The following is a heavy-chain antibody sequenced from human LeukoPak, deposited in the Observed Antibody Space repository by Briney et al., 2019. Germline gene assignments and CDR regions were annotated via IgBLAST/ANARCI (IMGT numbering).Heavy chain of an antibody. D-gene: IGHD3-10*01. J-gene: IGHJ4*02. CDR2: IYYSGST. V-gene: IGHV4-30-4*01. CDR1: GGSISSGDYY. Sequence: SETLSLTCTVSGGSISSGDYYWSWIRQPPGKGLEWIGYIYYSGSTYYNPSLKSRVTMSVDTSKNQFSLKMSSVTAADTAVYYCASNYGSGSYHYFDYWGQGTLVTVSS. CDR3: ASNYGSGSYHYFDY.